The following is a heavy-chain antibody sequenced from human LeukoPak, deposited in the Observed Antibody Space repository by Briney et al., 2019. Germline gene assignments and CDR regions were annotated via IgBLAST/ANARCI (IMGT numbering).Heavy chain of an antibody. J-gene: IGHJ4*02. CDR2: IYYSGST. CDR1: GGSISSGSYY. Sequence: SETLSLTCTVSGGSISSGSYYWSWIRQPPGKGLEWIGYIYYSGSTNYNPSLKSRVTISVDTSKNQFSLKLSSVTAADTAVYYCARDGGVHCSGGSCLGSFDYWGQGTLVTVSS. V-gene: IGHV4-61*01. D-gene: IGHD2-15*01. CDR3: ARDGGVHCSGGSCLGSFDY.